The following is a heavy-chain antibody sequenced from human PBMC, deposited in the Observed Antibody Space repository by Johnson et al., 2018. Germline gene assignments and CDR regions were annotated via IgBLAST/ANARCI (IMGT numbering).Heavy chain of an antibody. J-gene: IGHJ5*02. CDR2: IHPSGGST. V-gene: IGHV1-46*01. D-gene: IGHD3-22*01. CDR1: GYTFTRYA. Sequence: QLVESGAEVKKPGASVRISCKTSGYTFTRYAMHWVRQAPGQGLEWMGIIHPSGGSTGYAQKFQGGVTMTRDTSTSTVYMELSSLRSEDTAVYYCARGTHHYDNIVYSGGLHWFDPWGQGTLVTVSS. CDR3: ARGTHHYDNIVYSGGLHWFDP.